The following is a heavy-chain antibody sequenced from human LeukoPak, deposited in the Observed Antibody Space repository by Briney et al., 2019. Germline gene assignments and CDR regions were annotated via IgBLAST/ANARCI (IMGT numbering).Heavy chain of an antibody. V-gene: IGHV3-21*01. Sequence: GGSLRLSCAASGFTLSNYSMNWVRQAPGKGLEWVSSISRRSSYVYYADSVKGRFTISRDNAKNSLYLQMNSLRAEDTAVYYCARIANYDFWSGHPDYWGKGTLVTVSS. D-gene: IGHD3-3*01. CDR2: ISRRSSYV. CDR3: ARIANYDFWSGHPDY. J-gene: IGHJ4*02. CDR1: GFTLSNYS.